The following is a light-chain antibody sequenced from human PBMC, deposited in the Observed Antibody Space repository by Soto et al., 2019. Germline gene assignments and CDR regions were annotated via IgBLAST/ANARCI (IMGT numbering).Light chain of an antibody. CDR2: DVS. V-gene: IGKV3-11*01. J-gene: IGKJ5*01. CDR1: QSVSNS. CDR3: HQRYNWPRVT. Sequence: EIVTTQSPATLSVSPWDRVTLSCRASQSVSNSLAWYQQKPGQPPRLLIYDVSNRATGIPARFSGSGSGTDFTLTITSLEPEDFAAYFCHQRYNWPRVTFGQGTRLEIK.